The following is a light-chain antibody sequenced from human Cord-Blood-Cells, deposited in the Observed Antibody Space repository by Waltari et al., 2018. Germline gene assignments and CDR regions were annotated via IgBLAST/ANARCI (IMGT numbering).Light chain of an antibody. CDR1: VLAKKY. V-gene: IGLV3-27*01. CDR3: YSAADKGV. J-gene: IGLJ3*02. Sequence: SYELTQPSSVSVSPGQTARITCSGDVLAKKYARWFQQKPGQALVLVIYKDSELPSGIPGRFSGSSSGTTVTLTISGAQVEDEADYYCYSAADKGVFGGGTKLTVL. CDR2: KDS.